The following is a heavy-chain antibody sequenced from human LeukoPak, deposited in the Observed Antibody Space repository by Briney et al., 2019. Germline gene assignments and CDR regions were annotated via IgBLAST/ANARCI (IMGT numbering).Heavy chain of an antibody. Sequence: GGTLRLSCAASGFTFSSYGMSWVRQAPGKGLEWVSTISGRRDSTSYADSVKGRFTISRDSAKNTLYLQMNSLRAEDTAVYYCARGYSGSYRIDYWGQGTPVTVSS. CDR2: ISGRRDST. J-gene: IGHJ4*02. V-gene: IGHV3-23*01. D-gene: IGHD1-26*01. CDR3: ARGYSGSYRIDY. CDR1: GFTFSSYG.